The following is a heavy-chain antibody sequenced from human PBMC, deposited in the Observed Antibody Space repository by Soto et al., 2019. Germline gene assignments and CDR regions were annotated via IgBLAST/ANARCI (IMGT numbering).Heavy chain of an antibody. V-gene: IGHV3-23*01. CDR3: AKDRPKGIVGAVFDY. Sequence: GGSLRLSCAASGFTFSSYAMSWVRQAPGKGLEWVSAISGSGGSTYYADSVKGRFTISRDNSKNTLYLQMNSLRAEDKAVYYCAKDRPKGIVGAVFDYWGQGTLVTVSS. J-gene: IGHJ4*02. D-gene: IGHD1-26*01. CDR1: GFTFSSYA. CDR2: ISGSGGST.